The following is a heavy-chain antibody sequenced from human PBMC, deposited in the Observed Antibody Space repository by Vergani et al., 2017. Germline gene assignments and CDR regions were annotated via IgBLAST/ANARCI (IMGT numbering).Heavy chain of an antibody. D-gene: IGHD5-18*01. CDR1: GFTFSSYA. V-gene: IGHV3-30-3*01. CDR3: ARDHSAMVTGGEANFDY. J-gene: IGHJ4*02. Sequence: VHLLESGGGQVEAGGSLRLSCAASGFTFSSYAMHWVRQAPGKGLEWVAVISYDGSNKYYADSVKGRFTISRDNSKNTLYLQMNSLRAEDTAVYYCARDHSAMVTGGEANFDYWGRGPLVTGSS. CDR2: ISYDGSNK.